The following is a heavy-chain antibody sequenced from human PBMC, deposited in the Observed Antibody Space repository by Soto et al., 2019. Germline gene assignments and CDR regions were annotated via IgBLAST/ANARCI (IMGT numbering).Heavy chain of an antibody. V-gene: IGHV4-30-4*01. CDR3: ARSLYYYDSSGQRDY. CDR1: GGSISSGDYY. CDR2: IYYRGST. J-gene: IGHJ4*02. D-gene: IGHD3-22*01. Sequence: QVQLQESGPRLVKPSQTLSLTCTVSGGSISSGDYYWSWIRQPPGKGLEWIWYIYYRGSTYYNPSLKSRVTTSVDPSKNQCSLKLSSVTAADTAVYYCARSLYYYDSSGQRDYWGQGTLVTVSS.